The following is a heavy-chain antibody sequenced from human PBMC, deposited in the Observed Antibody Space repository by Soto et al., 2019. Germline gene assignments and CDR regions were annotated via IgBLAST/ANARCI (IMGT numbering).Heavy chain of an antibody. CDR2: MYHSGNT. CDR1: GYSISSGYY. V-gene: IGHV4-38-2*02. CDR3: ARDLSSSSENWFDP. Sequence: PETLSLTCAVSGYSISSGYYWGCIRQPPGKGLDWIGSMYHSGNTYYNPSLKSRVTISVDTSKNQFSLKLSSVTAADTAVYYCARDLSSSSENWFDPWGQGILVTFYS. J-gene: IGHJ5*02. D-gene: IGHD6-6*01.